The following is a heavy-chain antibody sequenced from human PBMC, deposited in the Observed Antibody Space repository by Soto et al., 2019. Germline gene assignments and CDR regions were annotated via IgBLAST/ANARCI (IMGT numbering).Heavy chain of an antibody. CDR3: ARESPLYGSGSYYNFDY. V-gene: IGHV3-7*01. D-gene: IGHD3-10*01. CDR1: GFTFSSYW. Sequence: GGSLRLSCAASGFTFSSYWMSWVGQAPGKGLEWVANIKQDGSEKYYVDSVKGRFTISRDNAKNSLYLQMNSLRAEDTAVYYCARESPLYGSGSYYNFDYWGQGTLVTAPQ. CDR2: IKQDGSEK. J-gene: IGHJ4*02.